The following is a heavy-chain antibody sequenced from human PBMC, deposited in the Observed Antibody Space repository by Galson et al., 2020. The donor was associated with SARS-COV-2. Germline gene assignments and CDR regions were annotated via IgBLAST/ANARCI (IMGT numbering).Heavy chain of an antibody. D-gene: IGHD3-3*01. CDR3: TRFGATPYHVSWGGYFDYCYYAMDV. CDR2: ISSYNGIP. CDR1: GYPFTNDG. Sequence: ASVKVSCKASGYPFTNDGISWVRQAPGQGLEWTGWISSYNGIPNYAQKLQGRVTMTSDTSTTTAYMELRSLRSDDTAVYYCTRFGATPYHVSWGGYFDYCYYAMDVWGQGTSVTVSS. J-gene: IGHJ6*02. V-gene: IGHV1-18*01.